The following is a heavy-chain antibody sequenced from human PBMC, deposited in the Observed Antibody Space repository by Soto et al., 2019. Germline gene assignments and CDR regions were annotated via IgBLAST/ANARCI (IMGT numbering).Heavy chain of an antibody. Sequence: PSETLSLTCAVYGGSFSGYYWSWIRQPPGKGLEWIGEINHSGSTNYNPSLKSRVTISVDTSKNQFSLKLSSVTAADTAVYYCARGWSDIVVVPAAMRGRAFDIWGQGTMVTGSS. D-gene: IGHD2-2*01. CDR1: GGSFSGYY. J-gene: IGHJ3*02. CDR3: ARGWSDIVVVPAAMRGRAFDI. V-gene: IGHV4-34*01. CDR2: INHSGST.